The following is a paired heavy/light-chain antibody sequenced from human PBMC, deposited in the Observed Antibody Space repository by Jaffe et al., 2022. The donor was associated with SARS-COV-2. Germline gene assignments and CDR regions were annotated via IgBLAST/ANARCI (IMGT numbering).Heavy chain of an antibody. CDR1: GFTFSWYW. V-gene: IGHV3-7*01. CDR2: LKQDGSEK. D-gene: IGHD3-9*01. Sequence: EVQLVESGGGLVQPGGSLRLSCAASGFTFSWYWMSWVRQAPGKGLEWVANLKQDGSEKYYVDSVKGRFTISRDNAKNSLSLQMNSLRDEDTAVYYCASGEYYDVLTGYYGPAGVYWGQGTLVTVSS. J-gene: IGHJ4*02. CDR3: ASGEYYDVLTGYYGPAGVY.
Light chain of an antibody. Sequence: DIQMTQSPSSLSASVGDRITLTCQASRDISNYLNWYQLKPGKAPKLLIFHASNLQTGVPSRFSGSGSGTRFTFTIASLQPEDIGTYFCQHCDNLSMTFGGGTKVE. V-gene: IGKV1-33*01. J-gene: IGKJ4*01. CDR1: RDISNY. CDR3: QHCDNLSMT. CDR2: HAS.